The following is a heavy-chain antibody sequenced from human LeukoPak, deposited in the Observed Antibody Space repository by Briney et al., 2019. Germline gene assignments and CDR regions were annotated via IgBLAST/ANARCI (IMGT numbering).Heavy chain of an antibody. CDR3: ARSTIAVAGNFDY. Sequence: SVKVSCKASGGTFSSYAISWVRQAPGQGLEWMGRIIPILGIANYARKFQGRVTITADKSTSTAYMELSSLRSEDTAVYYCARSTIAVAGNFDYWGQGTLVTVSS. CDR1: GGTFSSYA. CDR2: IIPILGIA. V-gene: IGHV1-69*04. D-gene: IGHD6-19*01. J-gene: IGHJ4*02.